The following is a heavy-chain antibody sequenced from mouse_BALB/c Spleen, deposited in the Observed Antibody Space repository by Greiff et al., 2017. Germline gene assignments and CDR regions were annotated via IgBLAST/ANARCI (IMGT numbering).Heavy chain of an antibody. D-gene: IGHD2-10*02. CDR1: GYSFTSYW. J-gene: IGHJ2*01. CDR2: IDPSDSET. V-gene: IGHV1S127*01. CDR3: ARWGYGNYVFDY. Sequence: QVHVKQSGPQLVRPGASVKISCKASGYSFTSYWMHWVKQRPGQGLEWIGMIDPSDSETRLNQKFKDKATLTVDKSSSTAYMQLSSPTSEDSAVYYCARWGYGNYVFDYWGQGTTLTVSS.